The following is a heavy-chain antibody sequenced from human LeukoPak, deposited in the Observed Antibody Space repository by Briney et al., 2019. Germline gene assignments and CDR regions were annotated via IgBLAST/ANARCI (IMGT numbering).Heavy chain of an antibody. D-gene: IGHD1-14*01. CDR3: ARRRTLDV. CDR1: GGSISSYY. J-gene: IGHJ6*02. Sequence: PSETLSLTCTVSGGSISSYYWSWIRQPPGKGLEWIGYIYYSGSTNYNPSLKSRVTISVDTSKNQFSLKLSSVTAADTAVYYCARRRTLDVWGQGTTVTVSS. V-gene: IGHV4-59*01. CDR2: IYYSGST.